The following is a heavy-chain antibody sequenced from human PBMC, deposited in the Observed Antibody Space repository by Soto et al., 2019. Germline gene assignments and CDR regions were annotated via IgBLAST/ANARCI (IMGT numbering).Heavy chain of an antibody. V-gene: IGHV1-46*01. CDR3: ARVGYYDILTGYYTPPYYYYYYYGMDV. CDR2: INPSGGST. Sequence: GASVKVSCKASGYTFTSYYMHWVRQAPGQGLEWMGIINPSGGSTSYAQKFQGRVTMTRDTSTSTVYMELSSLGSEDTAVYYCARVGYYDILTGYYTPPYYYYYYYGMDVWGQGTTVTVSS. J-gene: IGHJ6*02. D-gene: IGHD3-9*01. CDR1: GYTFTSYY.